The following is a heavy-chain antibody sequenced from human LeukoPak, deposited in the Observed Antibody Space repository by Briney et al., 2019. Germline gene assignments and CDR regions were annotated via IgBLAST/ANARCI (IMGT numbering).Heavy chain of an antibody. J-gene: IGHJ4*02. D-gene: IGHD3-3*01. CDR1: GGSISSYY. Sequence: SETLSLTCTVSGGSISSYYWSWIRQPAGKGLEWIGRIYTSGSTNYNPSLKGRVTMSVDTSKNQFSLKLSSVTAADTAVYYCARELGANFWSGYPDYWGQGTLVTVSS. CDR2: IYTSGST. CDR3: ARELGANFWSGYPDY. V-gene: IGHV4-4*07.